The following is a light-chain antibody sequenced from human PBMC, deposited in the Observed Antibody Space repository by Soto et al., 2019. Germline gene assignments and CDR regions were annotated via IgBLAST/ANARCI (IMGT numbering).Light chain of an antibody. CDR3: QHYGSTPWT. Sequence: ELLLSQPPGTLSKPPGERATLFCSASQSVSSTYLAWYQQKPGQAPRLLISGASGRATDIPDRISGSGSGTDFTLTISRLEPEDFAVYYCQHYGSTPWTFGQGTKVDIK. V-gene: IGKV3-20*01. CDR2: GAS. J-gene: IGKJ1*01. CDR1: QSVSSTY.